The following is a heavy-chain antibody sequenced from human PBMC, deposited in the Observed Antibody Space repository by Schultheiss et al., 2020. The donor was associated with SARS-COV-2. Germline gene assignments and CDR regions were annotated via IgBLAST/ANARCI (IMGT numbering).Heavy chain of an antibody. J-gene: IGHJ4*02. CDR3: ARDGYSYGYWYFDY. Sequence: GGSLRLSCAASGFTFSSYWMHWVRQAPGKGLVWVSRINSDGSSTSYADSVKGRFTISRDNAKNSLYLQMNSLRAEDTAVYYCARDGYSYGYWYFDYWGQGALVTVSS. D-gene: IGHD5-18*01. CDR2: INSDGSST. CDR1: GFTFSSYW. V-gene: IGHV3-74*01.